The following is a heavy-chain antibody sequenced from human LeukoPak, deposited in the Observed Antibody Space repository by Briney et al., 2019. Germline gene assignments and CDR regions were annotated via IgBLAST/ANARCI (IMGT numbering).Heavy chain of an antibody. CDR2: IYSGGST. CDR3: ARDTIEGTTARFDY. V-gene: IGHV3-66*02. Sequence: GGSLRLSCAASGFTVSSNYMSWVRQAPGKGLEWVSVIYSGGSTYYADSVKGRFTISRDNSKNTLYLQMNSLRAEDTAVYYCARDTIEGTTARFDYWGQGTLVTVSS. CDR1: GFTVSSNY. J-gene: IGHJ4*02. D-gene: IGHD1-1*01.